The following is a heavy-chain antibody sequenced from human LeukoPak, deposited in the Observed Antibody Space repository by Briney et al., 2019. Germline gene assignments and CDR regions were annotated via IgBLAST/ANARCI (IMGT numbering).Heavy chain of an antibody. CDR3: ARDRTGSY. D-gene: IGHD2-15*01. J-gene: IGHJ4*02. V-gene: IGHV3-30*04. Sequence: GGSLRLSCAASGFTFSSYAMHWVRQAPGKGLEWVAVISYDGRNKYYADSVKGRFTISRDNSKNTLYLQMNSLRAEDTAVYYCARDRTGSYWGQGTLVTVSS. CDR2: ISYDGRNK. CDR1: GFTFSSYA.